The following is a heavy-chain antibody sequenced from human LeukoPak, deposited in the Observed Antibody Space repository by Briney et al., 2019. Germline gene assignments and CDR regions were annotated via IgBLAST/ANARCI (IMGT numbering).Heavy chain of an antibody. D-gene: IGHD3-22*01. J-gene: IGHJ4*02. CDR2: ISGSGGST. Sequence: GGSLRLSCAASGFTFSSYAMSWVRQAPGKGLEWVSGISGSGGSTYYADSVRGRFTMSRDNSKNTVYLQMNSLRADDTAVYYCASMYYYDSSGYAWDWGQGTLVTVSP. CDR3: ASMYYYDSSGYAWD. CDR1: GFTFSSYA. V-gene: IGHV3-23*01.